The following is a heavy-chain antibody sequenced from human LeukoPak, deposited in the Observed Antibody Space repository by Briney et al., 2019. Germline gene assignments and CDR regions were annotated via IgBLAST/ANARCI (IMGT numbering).Heavy chain of an antibody. J-gene: IGHJ3*02. CDR1: GGSISSYY. V-gene: IGHV4-59*01. CDR3: ARVSAAVALDI. D-gene: IGHD6-25*01. CDR2: IYYSGST. Sequence: SETLSLTCAVSGGSISSYYWSWIRQPPGKGLEWIGYIYYSGSTNYNPSLKSRVTISVDTSKNQFSLKLSSVTAADTAVYYCARVSAAVALDIWGQGTMVTVSS.